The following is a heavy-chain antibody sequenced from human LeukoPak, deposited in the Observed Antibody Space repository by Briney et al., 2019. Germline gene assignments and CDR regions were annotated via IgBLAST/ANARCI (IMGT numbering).Heavy chain of an antibody. CDR2: INHSGST. CDR1: GGSFSGYY. D-gene: IGHD6-19*01. J-gene: IGHJ4*02. Sequence: SETVSLTCAVYGGSFSGYYWSWIRQPPGKGLEWIGEINHSGSTNYNPSLKSRVTISVDTSKNQFSLKLSSVTAADTAVYYCARGAVAGLDYWGQGTLVTVSS. V-gene: IGHV4-34*01. CDR3: ARGAVAGLDY.